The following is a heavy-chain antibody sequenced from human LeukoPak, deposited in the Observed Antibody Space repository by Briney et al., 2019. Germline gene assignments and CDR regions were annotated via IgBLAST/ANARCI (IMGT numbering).Heavy chain of an antibody. J-gene: IGHJ6*02. D-gene: IGHD3-10*01. V-gene: IGHV4-34*01. Sequence: SETLSLTCAVYGGSFSGYYWSWIRQPPGKGLEWIGEINHSGSTNYNPSLKSRGTISVGTSKNQFSLKLSSVTAADTAVYYCARGGYYGSGSYYLYYYYYGMDVWGQGTTVTVSS. CDR3: ARGGYYGSGSYYLYYYYYGMDV. CDR2: INHSGST. CDR1: GGSFSGYY.